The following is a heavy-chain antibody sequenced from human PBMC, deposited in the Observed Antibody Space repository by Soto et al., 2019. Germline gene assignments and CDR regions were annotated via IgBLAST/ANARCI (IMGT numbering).Heavy chain of an antibody. V-gene: IGHV1-18*01. CDR2: SSAYNGNT. J-gene: IGHJ4*02. CDR1: GYTFTSYG. CDR3: ARVVMLDIVVVPAAPNFDY. Sequence: QVQLVQSGAEVKKPGASVKVSCKASGYTFTSYGISWVRQAPGQGLEWMGWSSAYNGNTNYAQKLQGRVTMTTDTSTSTAYMELRSLRSDDTAVYYCARVVMLDIVVVPAAPNFDYWGQGTLVTVSS. D-gene: IGHD2-2*03.